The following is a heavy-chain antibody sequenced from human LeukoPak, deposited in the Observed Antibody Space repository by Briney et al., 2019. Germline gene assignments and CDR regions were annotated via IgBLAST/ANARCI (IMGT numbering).Heavy chain of an antibody. V-gene: IGHV4-4*09. J-gene: IGHJ4*02. CDR1: GGSISGYY. D-gene: IGHD1-26*01. CDR2: IYTSGST. Sequence: SETLSLTCTVSGGSISGYYWSWIRQPPGKGLEWVGYIYTSGSTNYNPSLKSRVTISVDTSKNQFSLRLSSVTAADTAMYFCARAYSRSYSHFDDWGQGTLVTVSS. CDR3: ARAYSRSYSHFDD.